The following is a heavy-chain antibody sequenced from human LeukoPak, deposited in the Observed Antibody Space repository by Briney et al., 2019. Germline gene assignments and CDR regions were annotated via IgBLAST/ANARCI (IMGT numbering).Heavy chain of an antibody. Sequence: GGSLRLSCAASGFTFSSYAFNWVRQAPGKGLEWVSVIYGSGTTTYYADSVRGRFTISRDSSKSTMYLQMNSLRVEDTAVYYCAKRLTASSTWTSLDPWGQGTLVTVSS. CDR2: IYGSGTTT. CDR3: AKRLTASSTWTSLDP. J-gene: IGHJ5*02. D-gene: IGHD1-1*01. V-gene: IGHV3-23*01. CDR1: GFTFSSYA.